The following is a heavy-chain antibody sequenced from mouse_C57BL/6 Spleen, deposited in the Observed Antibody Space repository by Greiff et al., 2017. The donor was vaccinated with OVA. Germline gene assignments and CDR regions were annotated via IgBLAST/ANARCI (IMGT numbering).Heavy chain of an antibody. CDR1: GFTFTDYY. J-gene: IGHJ4*01. CDR3: VKARSYGAMDY. Sequence: EVQGVESGGGLVQPGASLRLSCAASGFTFTDYYMSWVRQPPGKALEWLALIRNKANGYTTEYNVSVKGRFTISRDNSQNILYLQMNTLRAEDSATYYCVKARSYGAMDYWGQGTSVTVSS. CDR2: IRNKANGYTT. D-gene: IGHD1-1*01. V-gene: IGHV7-4*01.